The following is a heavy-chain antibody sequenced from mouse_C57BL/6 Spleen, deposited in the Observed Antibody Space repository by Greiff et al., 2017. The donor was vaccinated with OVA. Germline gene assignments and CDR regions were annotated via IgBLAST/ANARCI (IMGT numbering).Heavy chain of an antibody. Sequence: VQLVESGAELVKPGASVKLSCKASGYTFTEYTIHWVKQRSGQGLEWIGWFYPGSGSIKSNEEFKDQATLTADKSSSTVYMELSRVTSEDSAVYFCARHVPAYYDYEGPPGFAYWGQGTLVTVSA. CDR1: GYTFTEYT. J-gene: IGHJ3*01. CDR2: FYPGSGSI. V-gene: IGHV1-62-2*01. CDR3: ARHVPAYYDYEGPPGFAY. D-gene: IGHD2-4*01.